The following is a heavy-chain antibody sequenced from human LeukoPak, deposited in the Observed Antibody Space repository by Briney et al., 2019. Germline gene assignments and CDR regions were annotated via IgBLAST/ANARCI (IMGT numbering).Heavy chain of an antibody. CDR3: ARDGAMVGAAVVGMDV. J-gene: IGHJ6*02. D-gene: IGHD2-15*01. CDR1: GGSFSGYY. Sequence: SETLSLTCAVYGGSFSGYYWSWIRQPPGKGLEWIGEIYHSGSTNYNPSLKSRVTISVDKSKNQFSLKLSSVTAADTAVYYCARDGAMVGAAVVGMDVWGQGTTVTVSS. CDR2: IYHSGST. V-gene: IGHV4-34*01.